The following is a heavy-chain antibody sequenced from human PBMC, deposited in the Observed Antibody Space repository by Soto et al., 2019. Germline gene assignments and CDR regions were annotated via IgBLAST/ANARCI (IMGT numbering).Heavy chain of an antibody. Sequence: EVQLLQSGGDLVQPGGSLRVSCVPSGFIFSNFPMVWARRAPGKGLEWVSGIRGSGAESHYADSVRGRFTISRDNSKNTVYLEMHSLNVGDTAVYYCARSEGADGVVWFDTWGQGTLVTVSS. J-gene: IGHJ5*02. CDR3: ARSEGADGVVWFDT. V-gene: IGHV3-23*01. CDR1: GFIFSNFP. CDR2: IRGSGAES. D-gene: IGHD1-26*01.